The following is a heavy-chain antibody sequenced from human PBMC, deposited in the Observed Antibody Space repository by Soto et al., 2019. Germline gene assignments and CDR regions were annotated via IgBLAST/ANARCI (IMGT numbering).Heavy chain of an antibody. CDR2: INDSGST. D-gene: IGHD2-15*01. CDR1: GGAFRGYY. J-gene: IGHJ5*02. Sequence: SETLPLTCAVYGGAFRGYYWSWIRQPPVKVLEWLGEINDSGSTNYNPSLKSRITISLDTSKKEISLRLSSVTAADTAVYYCARERGRYCSGESCYPFGPWGQGALVTVYS. V-gene: IGHV4-34*01. CDR3: ARERGRYCSGESCYPFGP.